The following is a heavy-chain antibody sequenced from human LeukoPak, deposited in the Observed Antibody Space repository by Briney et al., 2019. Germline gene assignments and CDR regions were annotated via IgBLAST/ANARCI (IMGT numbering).Heavy chain of an antibody. V-gene: IGHV4-31*03. CDR3: ARVPGIAAAGTGSPWFDP. D-gene: IGHD6-13*01. CDR2: IYYSGST. J-gene: IGHJ5*02. CDR1: GGSISSGGYY. Sequence: SETLSLTCTVSGGSISSGGYYWSWIRQHPGKGLEWIGYIYYSGSTYYNPSLKSRVTISVDTSKNQFSLKLSSVTAADTAVYYCARVPGIAAAGTGSPWFDPWGQGTLVTVSS.